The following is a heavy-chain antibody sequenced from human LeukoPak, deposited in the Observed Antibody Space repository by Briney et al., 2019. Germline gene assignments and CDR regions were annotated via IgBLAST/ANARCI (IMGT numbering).Heavy chain of an antibody. CDR3: ARHCSGGTCMDV. J-gene: IGHJ6*02. D-gene: IGHD2-15*01. V-gene: IGHV3-66*04. Sequence: PGGSLRLSCAVSGFNVSNNYMSWVRQAPGKGLEWVSVIYSGGSTYYADSVKGRFTISRDNAKNSLYLQMNSLRAEDTAVYYCARHCSGGTCMDVWGQGTTVTVSS. CDR1: GFNVSNNY. CDR2: IYSGGST.